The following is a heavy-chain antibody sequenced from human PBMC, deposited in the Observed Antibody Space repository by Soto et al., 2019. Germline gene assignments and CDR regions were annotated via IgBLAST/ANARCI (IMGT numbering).Heavy chain of an antibody. CDR2: ISGSGGRT. V-gene: IGHV3-23*01. CDR3: AKAGHYCSGGSCYSGGDY. Sequence: EVQLLESGGGLVQPGGSLRLSCAASGFTFSNYAMSWVRQAPGKGLEWVSGISGSGGRTHYADSVKGRFTISRDNSKNPLYLQMNSLRAEDTAVYYCAKAGHYCSGGSCYSGGDYWGQGTLVTVSS. CDR1: GFTFSNYA. J-gene: IGHJ4*02. D-gene: IGHD2-15*01.